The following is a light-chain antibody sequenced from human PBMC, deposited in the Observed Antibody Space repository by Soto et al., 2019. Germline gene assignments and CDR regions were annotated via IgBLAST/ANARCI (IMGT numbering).Light chain of an antibody. Sequence: DIQLTQSPSFLSASVGDRLTITCRASQDIRSSLAWYQQKPGKAPNLLIYTVSTLQSVVPSRFSGSRSGTEFTLTISSLQPEDFATYYCQQFNSSPFTFGGGTKVEI. J-gene: IGKJ4*01. CDR3: QQFNSSPFT. CDR1: QDIRSS. V-gene: IGKV1-9*01. CDR2: TVS.